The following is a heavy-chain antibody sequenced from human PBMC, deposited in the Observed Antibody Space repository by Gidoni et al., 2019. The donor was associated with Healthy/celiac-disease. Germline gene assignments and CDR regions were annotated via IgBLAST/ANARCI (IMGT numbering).Heavy chain of an antibody. CDR1: GYTFTSYY. D-gene: IGHD5-12*01. CDR2: INPSGGST. Sequence: QVQLVQSGAEVKKPGASVKVSCKASGYTFTSYYMHWVRQAPGQGLEWMGIINPSGGSTSYAQKFQGRVTMTRDTSTSTVYMELSSLRSEDTAVYYCARDREDIVAQPYFDYWGQGTLVTVSS. V-gene: IGHV1-46*01. CDR3: ARDREDIVAQPYFDY. J-gene: IGHJ4*02.